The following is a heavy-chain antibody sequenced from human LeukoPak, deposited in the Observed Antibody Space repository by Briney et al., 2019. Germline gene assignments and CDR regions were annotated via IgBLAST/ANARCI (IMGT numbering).Heavy chain of an antibody. J-gene: IGHJ6*02. D-gene: IGHD5-18*01. CDR1: GFTFSSYS. V-gene: IGHV3-21*01. Sequence: GGSLRLSCAASGFTFSSYSMNWVRQAPGKGLEWVSSISSSSSYIYYADSVKGRFTISRDNAKNSLYLQMNSLRAEDTAVYYCARGSAMEHYYYYYGMDVWGQGTTVTVSS. CDR3: ARGSAMEHYYYYYGMDV. CDR2: ISSSSSYI.